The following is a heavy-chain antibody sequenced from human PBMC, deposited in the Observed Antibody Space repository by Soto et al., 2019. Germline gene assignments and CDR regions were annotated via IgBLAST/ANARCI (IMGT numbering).Heavy chain of an antibody. Sequence: QVQLVQSGAEVKQPGSSVKVSCKASGGTFSSYAISWVRQAPGQGLEWMGGIIPIFGTANYAQKFQGRVTITADESTSTAYMELSSLRSEDTAVYYCARYQLLYSSSWYYFDYWGQGTLVTVSS. CDR1: GGTFSSYA. CDR2: IIPIFGTA. J-gene: IGHJ4*02. V-gene: IGHV1-69*01. D-gene: IGHD6-13*01. CDR3: ARYQLLYSSSWYYFDY.